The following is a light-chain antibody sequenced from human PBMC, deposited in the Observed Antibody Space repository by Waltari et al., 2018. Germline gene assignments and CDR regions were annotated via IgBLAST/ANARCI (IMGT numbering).Light chain of an antibody. V-gene: IGLV2-14*01. Sequence: QSALTQPASVSASPGQSITISCTGTSSDVGGYNHVSWYQQHPGKAPKLLIYEVTKRPLGVPDLISATKSGKTASLAISGLQGEDEADYYCSSFSSRGTLVVFGGGTKLTVL. CDR1: SSDVGGYNH. J-gene: IGLJ3*02. CDR2: EVT. CDR3: SSFSSRGTLVV.